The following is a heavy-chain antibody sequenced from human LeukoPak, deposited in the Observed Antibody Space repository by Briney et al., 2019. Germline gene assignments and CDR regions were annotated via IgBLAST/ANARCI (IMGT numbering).Heavy chain of an antibody. Sequence: GGSLRLSCAASGFTFSNAWMSWVRQAPGKGLEWVAIITYDGSNKDYADVVKGRFTISRDNSKNTLYLQMNSLRAEDAAVYYCARHLSGVTGYTYGRGIDYWGQGTLVTVSP. CDR2: ITYDGSNK. V-gene: IGHV3-30*03. CDR3: ARHLSGVTGYTYGRGIDY. CDR1: GFTFSNAW. J-gene: IGHJ4*02. D-gene: IGHD5-18*01.